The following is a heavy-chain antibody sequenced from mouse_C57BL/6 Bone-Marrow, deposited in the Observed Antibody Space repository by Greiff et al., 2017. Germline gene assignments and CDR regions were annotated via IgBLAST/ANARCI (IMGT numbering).Heavy chain of an antibody. Sequence: VQLQQSGPELVKPGASVKISCKASGYAFSSSWMNWVKQRPGTGLEWIGRIYPGDGDTNYNGKFKGKATLTADKSSSTAYRQRISLTSEDSAVYFCARSATTVVATDWGQGTTLTVSS. CDR1: GYAFSSSW. CDR2: IYPGDGDT. CDR3: ARSATTVVATD. V-gene: IGHV1-82*01. D-gene: IGHD1-1*01. J-gene: IGHJ2*01.